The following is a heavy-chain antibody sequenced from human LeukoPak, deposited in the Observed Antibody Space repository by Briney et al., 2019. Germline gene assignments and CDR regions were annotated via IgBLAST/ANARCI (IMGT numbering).Heavy chain of an antibody. CDR3: ARVDYYGSGSYYSYWFDP. CDR1: GGSISSGGYS. J-gene: IGHJ5*02. Sequence: SQTLSLTCAVSGGSISSGGYSWSWIRQPPGKGLEWIGYIYHSGSTYYNPSLKSRVTISVDRSKNQFSLKLSSETAADTAVYYCARVDYYGSGSYYSYWFDPWGQGTLVTVSS. D-gene: IGHD3-10*01. V-gene: IGHV4-30-2*01. CDR2: IYHSGST.